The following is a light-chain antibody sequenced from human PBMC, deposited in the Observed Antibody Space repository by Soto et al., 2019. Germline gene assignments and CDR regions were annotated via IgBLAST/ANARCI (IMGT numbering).Light chain of an antibody. CDR1: QSVGSS. J-gene: IGKJ2*01. Sequence: IVMTQSPATLSVSPGDRATLSCRAIQSVGSSLAWYQQKPGQAPRLLIYHASTRATAVPARFSGSGSGTEFTLTISSLQAEDFAVYYWQHHFNWPPFAFGPGTKLEI. V-gene: IGKV3-15*01. CDR2: HAS. CDR3: QHHFNWPPFA.